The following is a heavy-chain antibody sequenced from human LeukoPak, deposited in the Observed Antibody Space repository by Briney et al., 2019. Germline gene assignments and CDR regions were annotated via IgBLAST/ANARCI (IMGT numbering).Heavy chain of an antibody. Sequence: PSETLSLTCTVSGGSISSGGYYWSWIRQPPGKGLEWIGYIYHSGSTYYNPSLKSRVTISVDRSKNQFSLGLISVTAADTAVYYCAGLVLSYGNAFDHWGQGALVTVSS. CDR2: IYHSGST. D-gene: IGHD3-16*01. CDR1: GGSISSGGYY. CDR3: AGLVLSYGNAFDH. V-gene: IGHV4-30-2*01. J-gene: IGHJ4*02.